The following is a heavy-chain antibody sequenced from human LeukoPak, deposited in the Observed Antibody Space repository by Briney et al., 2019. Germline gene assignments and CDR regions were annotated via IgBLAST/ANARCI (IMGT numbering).Heavy chain of an antibody. CDR1: GFTFSSYS. J-gene: IGHJ3*02. CDR3: ARVVSGSYQEEDAFDI. CDR2: ISSSSSYI. V-gene: IGHV3-21*01. D-gene: IGHD1-26*01. Sequence: PGGSLRLSCAASGFTFSSYSMNWVRQAPGKGLERVSSISSSSSYIYYADSVKGRFTISRDNAKNSLYLQMNSLRAEDTAVYYCARVVSGSYQEEDAFDIWGQGTMVTVSS.